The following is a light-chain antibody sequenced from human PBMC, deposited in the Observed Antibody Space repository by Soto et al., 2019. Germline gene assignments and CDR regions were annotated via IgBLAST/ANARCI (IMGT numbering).Light chain of an antibody. J-gene: IGKJ2*01. CDR1: QSVSSN. CDR2: GAS. V-gene: IGKV3-15*01. Sequence: EIVMTQSPATLSVSPGERATLSCRASQSVSSNLAWYQQKPGQAPRLLIYGASTRATGIPARFSVSGSGTEFTLTISSLQSEDFAVSYYQQYNNWPRTFGQGTKLEIK. CDR3: QQYNNWPRT.